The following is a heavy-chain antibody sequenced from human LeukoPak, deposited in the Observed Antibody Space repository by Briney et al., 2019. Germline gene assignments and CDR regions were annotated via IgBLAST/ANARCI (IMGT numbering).Heavy chain of an antibody. CDR3: ARDRDYDFWSGYSWKNWFDP. J-gene: IGHJ5*02. D-gene: IGHD3-3*01. CDR2: INAGNGNT. Sequence: ASVKVSCKASGYTFTSYAMHWVRQAPGQRLEWMGWINAGNGNTKYSQKFQGRVTITRDTSTSTAYMELRSLRSDDTAVYYCARDRDYDFWSGYSWKNWFDPWGQGTLVTVSS. V-gene: IGHV1-3*01. CDR1: GYTFTSYA.